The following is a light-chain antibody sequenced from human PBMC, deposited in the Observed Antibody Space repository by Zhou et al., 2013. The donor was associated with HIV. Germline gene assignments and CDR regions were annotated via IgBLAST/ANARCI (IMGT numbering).Light chain of an antibody. J-gene: IGKJ1*01. CDR2: GAS. CDR1: QTVNSN. Sequence: EIVMTQSPATLSVSPGERATLSCRASQTVNSNLAWYQQRSGQAPRLLIYGASSRATGIPDRFSGSGSGTDFTLTISRLEPEDFAVYYCQQYGSSPWTFGQGTKVEIK. CDR3: QQYGSSPWT. V-gene: IGKV3-20*01.